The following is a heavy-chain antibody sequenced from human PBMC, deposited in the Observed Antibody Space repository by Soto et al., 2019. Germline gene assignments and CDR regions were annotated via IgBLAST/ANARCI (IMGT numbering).Heavy chain of an antibody. V-gene: IGHV3-48*01. D-gene: IGHD2-15*01. CDR3: AKAARYCSGGSCYSHAFDL. J-gene: IGHJ3*01. CDR1: GFTFSSYG. Sequence: PGGSLRLSCAASGFTFSSYGMNWVRQAPGRGLEWVSHINDRSSAIYYADSVKGRFTVSRDNPKNTLFLQMNSLRAEDTAVFYCAKAARYCSGGSCYSHAFDLWGQGTMVTVSS. CDR2: INDRSSAI.